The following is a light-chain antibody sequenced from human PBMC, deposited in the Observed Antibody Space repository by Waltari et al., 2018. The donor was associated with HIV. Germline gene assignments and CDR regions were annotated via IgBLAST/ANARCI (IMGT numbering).Light chain of an antibody. CDR2: QDT. Sequence: SYELTQPPSVSVSPGQTASISCSGDELRDKFVCWYQQKPGQSPVLVIYQDTKRPSGIPERFSGSNSGNTATLTISGTQAMDEADYYCHVWDSSTVVFGGGTKLTVL. J-gene: IGLJ2*01. V-gene: IGLV3-1*01. CDR1: ELRDKF. CDR3: HVWDSSTVV.